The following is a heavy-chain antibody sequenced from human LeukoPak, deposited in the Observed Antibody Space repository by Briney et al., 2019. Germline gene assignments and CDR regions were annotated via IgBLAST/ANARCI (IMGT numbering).Heavy chain of an antibody. J-gene: IGHJ4*02. CDR1: GGSISSTSYY. V-gene: IGHV4-39*01. D-gene: IGHD1-26*01. CDR3: ARRSGSYHSDY. CDR2: IYYSGST. Sequence: PSETLSLTCTVSGGSISSTSYYWGWIRQPPGKGLEWIGNIYYSGSTYYNPSLKSRVTISVDTSKNQFSLKLSSVTAADTAFYYCARRSGSYHSDYWGQGTLVTVSS.